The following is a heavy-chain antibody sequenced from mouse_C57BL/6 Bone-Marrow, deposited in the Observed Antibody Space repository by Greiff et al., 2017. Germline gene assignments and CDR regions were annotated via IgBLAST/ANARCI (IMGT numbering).Heavy chain of an antibody. CDR2: INPNNGGT. V-gene: IGHV1-26*01. Sequence: EVQLQQSGPELVKPGASVKISCTASGYTFTDYYMNWVKQSHGKSLEWIGDINPNNGGTSYNQKFKGKATLTVDKSSSTAYMELRSLTSEDSAVYYCARSSLRYSAGFAYWGQGTLVTVSA. CDR1: GYTFTDYY. D-gene: IGHD1-1*01. CDR3: ARSSLRYSAGFAY. J-gene: IGHJ3*01.